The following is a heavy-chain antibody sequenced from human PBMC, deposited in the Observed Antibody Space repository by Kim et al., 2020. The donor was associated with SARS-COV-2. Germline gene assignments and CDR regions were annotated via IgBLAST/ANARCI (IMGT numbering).Heavy chain of an antibody. V-gene: IGHV3-23*01. J-gene: IGHJ6*01. Sequence: GGSLRLSCVASGFNFGSHAMTWVRQAPGKGLERVSIISGGGDIIYYADSVKGRFTVSRDNSKNTLHLQMNSLRAEYTALYFCAKDQSGNYYYYSGMDVWG. CDR3: AKDQSGNYYYYSGMDV. CDR1: GFNFGSHA. D-gene: IGHD1-26*01. CDR2: ISGGGDII.